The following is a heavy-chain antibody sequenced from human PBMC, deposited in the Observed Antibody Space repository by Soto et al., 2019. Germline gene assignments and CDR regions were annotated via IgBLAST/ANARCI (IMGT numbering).Heavy chain of an antibody. CDR2: IKKDGSEK. CDR1: GITFSSYW. Sequence: GGSLRLSCGASGITFSSYWMSWVRQAPGKGLEWVANIKKDGSEKNYVDSVKGRFTISRDNAKNSLYLQMNSLRAEDTAVYYCVRDWDVWGKGTTVTVSS. CDR3: VRDWDV. J-gene: IGHJ6*04. V-gene: IGHV3-7*01.